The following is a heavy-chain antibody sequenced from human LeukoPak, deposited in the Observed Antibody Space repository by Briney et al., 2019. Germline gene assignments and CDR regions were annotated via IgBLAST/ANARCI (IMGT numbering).Heavy chain of an antibody. CDR1: GGSISSGTYY. J-gene: IGHJ2*01. CDR2: IYYSGST. CDR3: ARVYYSNSYDYWYFDL. D-gene: IGHD6-13*01. V-gene: IGHV4-39*07. Sequence: PSETLSLTCTVSGGSISSGTYYWGWIRQPPGKGLEWIGTIYYSGSTYYNPSLKSRVTISVDTSKNQFSLKLSSVTAADTAVYYCARVYYSNSYDYWYFDLWGRGTLVTVSS.